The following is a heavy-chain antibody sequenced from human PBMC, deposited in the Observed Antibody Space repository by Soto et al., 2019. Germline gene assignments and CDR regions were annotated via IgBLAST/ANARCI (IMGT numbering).Heavy chain of an antibody. Sequence: SETLSLTCAVSGGSISSSNWWSWVRQPPGKGLEWIGEIYHSGSTNYNPSLKSRATISVDKSKNQFSLKLSSVTAADTAVYYCARVGALTIFGLDYWGQGTLVPFSS. V-gene: IGHV4-4*02. CDR2: IYHSGST. CDR1: GGSISSSNW. J-gene: IGHJ4*02. D-gene: IGHD3-3*01. CDR3: ARVGALTIFGLDY.